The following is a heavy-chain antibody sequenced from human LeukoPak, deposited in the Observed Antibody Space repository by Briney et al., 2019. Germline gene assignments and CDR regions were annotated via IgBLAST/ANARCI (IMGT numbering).Heavy chain of an antibody. Sequence: GSLRLSCTASGFTFGDYAMSWFRQAPGKGLEWVGFIRSKGYGGTTEYAASVKGRFNISRDDSKSIAYLQMNSLKTEDTAVYYCTREVITGTAGSDGYWGQGTLVTV. CDR1: GFTFGDYA. CDR2: IRSKGYGGTT. CDR3: TREVITGTAGSDGY. D-gene: IGHD1-20*01. V-gene: IGHV3-49*03. J-gene: IGHJ4*02.